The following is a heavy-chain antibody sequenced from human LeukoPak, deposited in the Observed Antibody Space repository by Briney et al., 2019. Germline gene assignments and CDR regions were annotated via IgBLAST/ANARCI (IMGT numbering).Heavy chain of an antibody. D-gene: IGHD7-27*01. J-gene: IGHJ4*02. CDR1: GFPFSIYG. CDR2: IWYDGSNK. V-gene: IGHV3-33*01. Sequence: QPGRSLKPSCAASGFPFSIYGMHWVRQAPGKGLDGVAVIWYDGSNKYYADSVKGRFTISRDNPKNTLYLQMNSLRAEDTAVYYCARDPGDQGYFDYWGQGTLVTVSS. CDR3: ARDPGDQGYFDY.